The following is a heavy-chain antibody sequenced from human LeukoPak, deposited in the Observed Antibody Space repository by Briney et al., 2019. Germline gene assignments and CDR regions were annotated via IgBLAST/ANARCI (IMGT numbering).Heavy chain of an antibody. CDR2: INHNGGNT. Sequence: PGGSLRLSCAASGFTFSTYAMNWVRQAPGKGLEWVSTINHNGGNTYYADSVKGRFTISRDNSKNTLYLQMNGLRAEDTAVYYCAELGITMIGGVWGKGTTVTISS. CDR1: GFTFSTYA. V-gene: IGHV3-23*01. D-gene: IGHD3-10*02. J-gene: IGHJ6*04. CDR3: AELGITMIGGV.